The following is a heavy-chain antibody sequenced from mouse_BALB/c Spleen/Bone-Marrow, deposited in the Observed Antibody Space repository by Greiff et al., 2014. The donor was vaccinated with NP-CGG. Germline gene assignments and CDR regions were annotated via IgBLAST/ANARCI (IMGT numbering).Heavy chain of an antibody. J-gene: IGHJ4*01. V-gene: IGHV1S56*01. CDR2: IYPGDGST. CDR1: GYTFTSYD. D-gene: IGHD2-13*01. Sequence: LVESGPELVKPGASVKISCKASGYTFTSYDINWVKQRPGQGLEWIGWIYPGDGSTKYNEKFKGKATLTADKSSSTAYMQLSSLTSENSADYFCARSGGDSMDYWGQGTSVTVSS. CDR3: ARSGGDSMDY.